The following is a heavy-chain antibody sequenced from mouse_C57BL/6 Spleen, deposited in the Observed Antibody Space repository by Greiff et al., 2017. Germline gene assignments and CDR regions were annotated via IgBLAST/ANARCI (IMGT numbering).Heavy chain of an antibody. CDR3: ASHYYGSSSFAY. J-gene: IGHJ3*01. D-gene: IGHD1-1*01. CDR1: GFSLTSYG. Sequence: VKVVESGPGLVQPSQSLSITCTVSGFSLTSYGVHWVRQSPGKGLEWLGVIWSGGSTDYNAAFISRLSISKDNSKSQVFFKMNSLQADDTAIYYCASHYYGSSSFAYWGQGTLVTVSA. V-gene: IGHV2-2*01. CDR2: IWSGGST.